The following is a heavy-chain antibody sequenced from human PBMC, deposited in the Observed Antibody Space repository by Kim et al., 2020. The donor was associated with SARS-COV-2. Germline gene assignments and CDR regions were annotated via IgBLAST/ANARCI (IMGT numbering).Heavy chain of an antibody. J-gene: IGHJ4*02. CDR1: GYTFTSYY. V-gene: IGHV1-46*01. CDR3: ARGRGRVRFLEWRSAFCLDY. Sequence: ASVKVSCKASGYTFTSYYMHWVRQAPGQGLEWMGIINPSGGSTSYAQKFQGRVTMTRDTSTSTVYMELSSLRSEDTAVYYCARGRGRVRFLEWRSAFCLDYWGQGTLVTVSS. CDR2: INPSGGST. D-gene: IGHD3-3*01.